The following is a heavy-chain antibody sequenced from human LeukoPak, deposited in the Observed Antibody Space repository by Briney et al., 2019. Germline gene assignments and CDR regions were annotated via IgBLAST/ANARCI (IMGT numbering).Heavy chain of an antibody. V-gene: IGHV4-59*08. J-gene: IGHJ5*02. Sequence: PSEPLSLTCTVSGGSISSSYWSWIRQPPGKGLEWIGYIHYSGSTNYNPSLKSRATISVDTSKAHFSLKLSSATAADTAVYYCARHDPGWFDTWGQGTLVTVSS. D-gene: IGHD7-27*01. CDR1: GGSISSSY. CDR3: ARHDPGWFDT. CDR2: IHYSGST.